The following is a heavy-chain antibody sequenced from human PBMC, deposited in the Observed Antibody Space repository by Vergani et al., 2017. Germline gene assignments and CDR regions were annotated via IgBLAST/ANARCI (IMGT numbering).Heavy chain of an antibody. Sequence: QVQLQQWGAGLLKPSETLSLTCAVYGGSFSGYCWSWIRQPPGKGLEWVGEINHSGSTNYNPSLKSRVTISVDTSKNKFSLKLSSVTAADTAVYYCARVGGRAARRGYFDFWGQGTLVTVSS. D-gene: IGHD6-6*01. J-gene: IGHJ4*02. CDR3: ARVGGRAARRGYFDF. CDR1: GGSFSGYC. V-gene: IGHV4-34*01. CDR2: INHSGST.